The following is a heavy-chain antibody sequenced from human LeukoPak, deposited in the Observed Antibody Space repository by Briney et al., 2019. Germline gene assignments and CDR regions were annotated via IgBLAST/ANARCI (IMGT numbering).Heavy chain of an antibody. D-gene: IGHD3-10*01. CDR1: GYTLTELS. Sequence: ASVKVSCKVSGYTLTELSMHWVRQAPGKGLERMGAFDPEDGETIYAQEFQGRVTMTEDTSTDTAYMELSSLRSEDTAVYYCATVRELLWFGELSEWGQGTLVTVSS. CDR2: FDPEDGET. V-gene: IGHV1-24*01. CDR3: ATVRELLWFGELSE. J-gene: IGHJ4*02.